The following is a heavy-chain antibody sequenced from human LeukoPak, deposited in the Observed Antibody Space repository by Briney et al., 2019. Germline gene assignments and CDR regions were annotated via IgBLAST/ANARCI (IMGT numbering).Heavy chain of an antibody. CDR2: IRYDGSNK. D-gene: IGHD3-3*02. Sequence: GGSLRLSCAASGFTFSSYGMHWVRQAPGKGLEWVAFIRYDGSNKYYADSVKGRFTISRDNSKNTLYPQMNSLRAEDTAVYYCAKDPVHFWSGYPNWFDPWGQGTLVTVSP. CDR1: GFTFSSYG. CDR3: AKDPVHFWSGYPNWFDP. V-gene: IGHV3-30*02. J-gene: IGHJ5*02.